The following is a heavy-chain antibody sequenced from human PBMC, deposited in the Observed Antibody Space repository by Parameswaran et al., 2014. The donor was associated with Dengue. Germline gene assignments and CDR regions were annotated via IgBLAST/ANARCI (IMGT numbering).Heavy chain of an antibody. V-gene: IGHV1-18*01. J-gene: IGHJ6*03. CDR2: VSAYNGNS. D-gene: IGHD4-11*01. Sequence: WVRQAPGQGLEWMGWVSAYNGNSNYAQKFQGRVIMTTDTSTSTAYMELRSLRFDDTAVYYCARVLGQRSYAYSLVEDYYYYMDHWGKGTTVTVSS. CDR3: ARVLGQRSYAYSLVEDYYYYMDH.